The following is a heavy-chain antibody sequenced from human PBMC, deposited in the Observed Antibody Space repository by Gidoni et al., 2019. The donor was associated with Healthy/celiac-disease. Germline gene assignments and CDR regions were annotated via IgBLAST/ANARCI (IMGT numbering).Heavy chain of an antibody. V-gene: IGHV5-10-1*03. Sequence: EVQLVQSGAEVKKPGESLRISCKGSGYSFTSYWIRWVRQMPGKGLEWMGRIDPSDPYTNYSPSFQGHVTISADKSISTAYLQWSSLKASDTAMYYCARDFYGSESEVGWVLRPNYYYGMDVWGQGTTVTVSS. D-gene: IGHD3-10*01. CDR1: GYSFTSYW. CDR2: IDPSDPYT. CDR3: ARDFYGSESEVGWVLRPNYYYGMDV. J-gene: IGHJ6*02.